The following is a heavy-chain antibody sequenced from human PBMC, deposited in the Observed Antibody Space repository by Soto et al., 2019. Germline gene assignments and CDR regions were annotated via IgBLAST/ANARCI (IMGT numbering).Heavy chain of an antibody. J-gene: IGHJ6*02. D-gene: IGHD2-15*01. CDR2: ISSSSSYT. CDR3: AGSGRTPYYYYYGMDV. CDR1: GFTFSDYY. V-gene: IGHV3-11*06. Sequence: GGSLRLSCAASGFTFSDYYMSWIRQAPGKGLEWVSYISSSSSYTNYADSVKGRFTIFRDNAKNSLYLQMNSLRAEDTAVYYCAGSGRTPYYYYYGMDVWGQGTTVTVSS.